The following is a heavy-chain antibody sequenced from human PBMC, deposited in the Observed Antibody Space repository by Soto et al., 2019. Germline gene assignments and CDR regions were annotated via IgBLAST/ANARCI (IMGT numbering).Heavy chain of an antibody. CDR2: IYSGGST. CDR3: AGEGITIFGPPSYYYYYGMDV. Sequence: GGSLRLSCAASGFTVSSNYMSWVRQAPGKGLEWVSVIYSGGSTYYADSVKGRFTISRDNSKNTLYLQMNSLRAEDTAVYYCAGEGITIFGPPSYYYYYGMDVWGQGTTVTVSS. V-gene: IGHV3-53*01. D-gene: IGHD3-3*01. J-gene: IGHJ6*02. CDR1: GFTVSSNY.